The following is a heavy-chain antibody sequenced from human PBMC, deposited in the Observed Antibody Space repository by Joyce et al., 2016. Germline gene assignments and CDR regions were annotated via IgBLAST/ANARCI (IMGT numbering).Heavy chain of an antibody. V-gene: IGHV5-10-1*01. D-gene: IGHD2-15*01. Sequence: EVQLVQSGAEVKKPGESLRISCKGSGYSFTSYWINWVRQLPGKGLEWMGMSDPSDSYTNYSPSFQGHVTISADKAISTAYLQWSSLKASDTAMYYCARPRYCSGGSCLNWFDPWGQGTLVTVSS. J-gene: IGHJ5*01. CDR3: ARPRYCSGGSCLNWFDP. CDR2: SDPSDSYT. CDR1: GYSFTSYW.